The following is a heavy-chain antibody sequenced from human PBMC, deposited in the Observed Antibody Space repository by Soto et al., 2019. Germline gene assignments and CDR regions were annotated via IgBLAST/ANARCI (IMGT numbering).Heavy chain of an antibody. V-gene: IGHV3-7*01. CDR3: ARGGTILGVLYGMDV. CDR2: IKQDGSEK. J-gene: IGHJ6*02. Sequence: GGSLRLSCAASGFTFSSYWMSWVRQAPGKGLEWVANIKQDGSEKYYVDSVKGRFTISRDNAKSSLYLQMNSLRAEDTAVYYCARGGTILGVLYGMDVWGQGTTVTVAS. CDR1: GFTFSSYW. D-gene: IGHD3-3*01.